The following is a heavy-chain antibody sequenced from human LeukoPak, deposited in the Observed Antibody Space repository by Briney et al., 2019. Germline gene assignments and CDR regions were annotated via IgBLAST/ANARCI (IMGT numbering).Heavy chain of an antibody. Sequence: GGSLRLSCAASGFTFSNYWMSWVRQAPGKGLEWVSYISSSGSTIYYADSVKGRFTISRDNAKNSLYLQMNSLRAEDTAVYYCAKDINSGYGEAFDIWGQGTMVTVSS. CDR2: ISSSGSTI. D-gene: IGHD5-12*01. CDR3: AKDINSGYGEAFDI. J-gene: IGHJ3*02. V-gene: IGHV3-11*01. CDR1: GFTFSNYW.